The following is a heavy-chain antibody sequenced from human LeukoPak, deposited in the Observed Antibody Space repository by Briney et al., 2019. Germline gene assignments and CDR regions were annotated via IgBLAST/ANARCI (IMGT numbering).Heavy chain of an antibody. J-gene: IGHJ4*02. CDR2: IKHDGSEK. D-gene: IGHD3-16*01. Sequence: GGSPRLSCIVPGFNFSNYWMNWVRQAPGKGLEWVANIKHDGSEKYYVNSVKGRFSISRDNAKKSLYLQMNSLRAEDTAVYYCARALSHCLDYWGQGTLVTVSS. V-gene: IGHV3-7*01. CDR3: ARALSHCLDY. CDR1: GFNFSNYW.